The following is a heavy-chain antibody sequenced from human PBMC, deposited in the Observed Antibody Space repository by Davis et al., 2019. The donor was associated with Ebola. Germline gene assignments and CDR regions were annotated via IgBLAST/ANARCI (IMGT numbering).Heavy chain of an antibody. J-gene: IGHJ3*01. V-gene: IGHV3-30*04. CDR3: VRGRDIVVVTATPCFGF. D-gene: IGHD2-21*02. CDR2: ISYDGSNK. Sequence: GESLKISCAASGFTFSRYAMHWVRQAPGKGLEWVAVISYDGSNKYYADSVKGRFTISRDNSKNTLYLQMNSLRAEDTAVYYCVRGRDIVVVTATPCFGFWGQGTMVTVSS. CDR1: GFTFSRYA.